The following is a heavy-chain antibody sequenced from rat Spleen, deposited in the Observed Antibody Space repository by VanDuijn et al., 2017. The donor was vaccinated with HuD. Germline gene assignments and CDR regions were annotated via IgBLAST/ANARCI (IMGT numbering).Heavy chain of an antibody. V-gene: IGHV2S12*01. CDR3: TRWGLNDWYFDF. D-gene: IGHD1-5*01. CDR2: ISSGGST. J-gene: IGHJ1*01. Sequence: QVQLKESGPGLVQPSQTLSLTCTVSGFSLISNGVSWVRQPPGKGLEWIAAISSGGSTYYNSALKSRLSINRDTSKSQVFLKINSLQTDDTDIYYCTRWGLNDWYFDFWGPGTMVTVSS. CDR1: GFSLISNG.